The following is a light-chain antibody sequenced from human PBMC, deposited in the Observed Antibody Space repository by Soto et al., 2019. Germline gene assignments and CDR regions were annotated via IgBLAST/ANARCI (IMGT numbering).Light chain of an antibody. CDR2: DVT. V-gene: IGLV2-8*01. CDR1: SSDIGGYNS. J-gene: IGLJ1*01. Sequence: QSALTQSPSASGSPGQSVTISCTGTSSDIGGYNSVSWYQQHPGKAPKVMIYDVTKRPSGVPDRFSGSKSGNTASLIVSALQAEDEADYYCSSYTDRKHLVFGTGTKLTVL. CDR3: SSYTDRKHLV.